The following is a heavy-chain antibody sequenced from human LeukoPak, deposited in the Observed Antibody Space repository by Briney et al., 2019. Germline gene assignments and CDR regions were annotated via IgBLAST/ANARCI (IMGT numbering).Heavy chain of an antibody. CDR2: LSGGGGVT. D-gene: IGHD3-22*01. Sequence: GGSLRLSCAASGFSFSTYAMSWVRQAPGMGLEWVSTLSGGGGVTYYADSVKGRFTISRDNSKNTLYLQMDSLRAEDTAVYFCAKKQHSGYSPFDYWGQGTLVTVSS. V-gene: IGHV3-23*01. J-gene: IGHJ4*02. CDR1: GFSFSTYA. CDR3: AKKQHSGYSPFDY.